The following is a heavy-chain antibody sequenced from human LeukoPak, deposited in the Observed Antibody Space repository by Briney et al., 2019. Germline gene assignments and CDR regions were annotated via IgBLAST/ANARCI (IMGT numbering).Heavy chain of an antibody. CDR1: GGSISSYY. CDR3: ARGGDGYNYFDY. D-gene: IGHD5-24*01. Sequence: PSETLSLTCTVSGGSISSYYWSWIRQPPGKGLEWIAYIYYSGSTNYNPSLKSRVTISVDTSKNQFSLELSSVTAADTAVYYCARGGDGYNYFDYWGQGTLVTVSS. CDR2: IYYSGST. J-gene: IGHJ4*02. V-gene: IGHV4-59*01.